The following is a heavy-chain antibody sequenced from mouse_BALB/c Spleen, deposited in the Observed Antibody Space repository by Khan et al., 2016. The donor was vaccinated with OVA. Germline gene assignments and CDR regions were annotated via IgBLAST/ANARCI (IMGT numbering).Heavy chain of an antibody. V-gene: IGHV3-2*02. J-gene: IGHJ2*01. D-gene: IGHD2-3*01. Sequence: EVQLQESGPGLVKPSQSLSLTCTVTGYSITSDYAWNWIRQFPGNKLEWMGYISYSGNTNYNPSLKSRISITRDTSKNQFFLQLNSVTTEDTATYYCARVDGGDFDYWCQGTTLTVSS. CDR3: ARVDGGDFDY. CDR2: ISYSGNT. CDR1: GYSITSDYA.